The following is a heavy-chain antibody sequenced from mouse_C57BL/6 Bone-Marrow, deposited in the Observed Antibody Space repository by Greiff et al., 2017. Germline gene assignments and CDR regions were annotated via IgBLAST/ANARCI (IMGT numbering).Heavy chain of an antibody. CDR2: IWGVGST. CDR1: GFSLTSYG. D-gene: IGHD2-2*01. Sequence: QVQLKESGPGLVAPSQSLSITCTVSGFSLTSYGVDWVRQSPGKGLEWLGVIWGVGSTNYTSALKSRLSLSKDNSKSQVFLKMNSRQTDDTAMYYCARDGYYGYFDVGGTGTTVTVSS. CDR3: ARDGYYGYFDV. V-gene: IGHV2-6*01. J-gene: IGHJ1*03.